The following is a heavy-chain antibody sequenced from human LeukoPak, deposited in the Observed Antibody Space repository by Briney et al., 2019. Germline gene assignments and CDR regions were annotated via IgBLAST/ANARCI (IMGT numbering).Heavy chain of an antibody. CDR2: ISGSGGST. CDR3: ASRVVALGSY. J-gene: IGHJ4*02. CDR1: GITLSNYA. Sequence: GGSLRLSCVVSGITLSNYAMSWVRQAPGKGLEWVSAISGSGGSTYYADSVKGRFTISRDNSKNTLYLQMNSLRAEDTAVYYCASRVVALGSYWGQGTLVTVSS. V-gene: IGHV3-23*01. D-gene: IGHD2-15*01.